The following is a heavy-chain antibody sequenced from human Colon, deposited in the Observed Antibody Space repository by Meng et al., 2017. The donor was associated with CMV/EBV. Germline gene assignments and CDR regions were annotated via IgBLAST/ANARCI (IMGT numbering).Heavy chain of an antibody. Sequence: ASVKVSCKASRYTFTTYYMHWVRQAPGQGLEWMGVINPKSGTTTSAQKFQGRVTKTRDTSTSTAYMDLSSLRSDDTAVYYCARELGYCSSTSCYTNWFDPWGQGTLVTVSS. J-gene: IGHJ5*02. V-gene: IGHV1-46*01. CDR1: RYTFTTYY. CDR2: INPKSGTT. CDR3: ARELGYCSSTSCYTNWFDP. D-gene: IGHD2-2*02.